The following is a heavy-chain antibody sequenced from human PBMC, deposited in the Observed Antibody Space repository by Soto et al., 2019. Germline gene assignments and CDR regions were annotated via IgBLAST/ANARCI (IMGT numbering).Heavy chain of an antibody. J-gene: IGHJ6*02. V-gene: IGHV3-21*01. CDR2: ISSSSSYI. CDR1: GFTFSSYS. Sequence: GGSLRLSCAASGFTFSSYSMNWVRQAPGKGLEWVSSISSSSSYIDYADSVRGRFTISRDNAEKSLYLQMNSLRAEDTAVYYCTRVRYGSGPYYGMDVWGQGTTVTVSS. CDR3: TRVRYGSGPYYGMDV. D-gene: IGHD3-10*01.